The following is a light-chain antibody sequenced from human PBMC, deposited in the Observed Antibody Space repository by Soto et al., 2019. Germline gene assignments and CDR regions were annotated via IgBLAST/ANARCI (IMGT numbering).Light chain of an antibody. Sequence: LVLPRYTNTLSVSPGAGATLSCRASPTVRDNLGWYQQKPGQPPRLLIYGATTRATGIPARFSGSGSGTQFTLTISSLQAEDFAVYYCQQYNSSPRPFGGGTKV. CDR2: GAT. V-gene: IGKV3D-15*01. J-gene: IGKJ4*01. CDR1: PTVRDN. CDR3: QQYNSSPRP.